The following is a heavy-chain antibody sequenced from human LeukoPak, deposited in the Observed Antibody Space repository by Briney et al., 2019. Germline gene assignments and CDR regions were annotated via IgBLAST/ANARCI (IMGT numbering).Heavy chain of an antibody. Sequence: SETLSLTCAVYGGSFSGYYWSWIRQPPGKGLEWIGEINHSGSTSYNPSLKSRVTISVDTSKNQFSLKLNSVTATDTAVYYCARHYGPWGQGTLVTVSS. J-gene: IGHJ4*02. CDR2: INHSGST. V-gene: IGHV4-34*01. CDR1: GGSFSGYY. D-gene: IGHD3-16*01. CDR3: ARHYGP.